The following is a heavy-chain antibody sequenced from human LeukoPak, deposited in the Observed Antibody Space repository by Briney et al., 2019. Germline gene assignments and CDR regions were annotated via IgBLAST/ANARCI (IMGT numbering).Heavy chain of an antibody. V-gene: IGHV1-18*01. Sequence: GASVKVSCKASGYTFTSYGISWVRQAPGQGLEWMGWISAYNGNTNYAQKLQGRVTMTTDTSTSTAYMELRSLRSDDTAVYYCARAVRWEPPSRYYYMDVWGKGTTVTISS. CDR2: ISAYNGNT. D-gene: IGHD1-26*01. J-gene: IGHJ6*03. CDR3: ARAVRWEPPSRYYYMDV. CDR1: GYTFTSYG.